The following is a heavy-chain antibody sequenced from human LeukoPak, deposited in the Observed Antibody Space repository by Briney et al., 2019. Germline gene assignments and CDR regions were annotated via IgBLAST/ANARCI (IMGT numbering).Heavy chain of an antibody. CDR1: GYTLTELS. J-gene: IGHJ6*02. D-gene: IGHD5-24*01. CDR3: AGDERWLQLRDYYYYGMDV. CDR2: FDPEDGET. Sequence: ASVKVSCKVSGYTLTELSMHWVRQAPGKGLEWMGGFDPEDGETIYAQKFQGRVTMTEDTSTDTAYMELSSLRSEDTAVYYCAGDERWLQLRDYYYYGMDVWGQGTTVTVSS. V-gene: IGHV1-24*01.